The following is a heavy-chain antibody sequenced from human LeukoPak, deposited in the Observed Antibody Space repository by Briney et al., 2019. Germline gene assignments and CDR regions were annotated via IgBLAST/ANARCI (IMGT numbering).Heavy chain of an antibody. Sequence: GGSLRLSCAASGFTFSSYGMHWVRQAPGKGLEWVAVISYDGSDKYYADSVKGRFTISRDNSKNTLYLQMNSLRAEDTAVYYCAKDPSRCSSTSCYTGIAEYFQHWGQGTLVTVSS. CDR3: AKDPSRCSSTSCYTGIAEYFQH. V-gene: IGHV3-30*18. CDR1: GFTFSSYG. D-gene: IGHD2-2*02. CDR2: ISYDGSDK. J-gene: IGHJ1*01.